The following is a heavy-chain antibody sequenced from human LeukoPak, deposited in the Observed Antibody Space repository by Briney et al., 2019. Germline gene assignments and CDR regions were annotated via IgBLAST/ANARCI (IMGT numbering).Heavy chain of an antibody. D-gene: IGHD6-19*01. J-gene: IGHJ6*03. V-gene: IGHV4-61*02. CDR3: ARVSSGWNYMDV. CDR2: IYTSGST. CDR1: GGSISSGSYY. Sequence: SSETLSLTCTVSGGSISSGSYYWSWIRQPAGKGLEWIGRIYTSGSTNYNPSLKSRVTMPADTSKNQFSLKLSSVTAADTAVYYCARVSSGWNYMDVWGKGATVTVSS.